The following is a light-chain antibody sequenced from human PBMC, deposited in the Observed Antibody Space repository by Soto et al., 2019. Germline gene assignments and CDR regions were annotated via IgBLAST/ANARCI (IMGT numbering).Light chain of an antibody. V-gene: IGKV1-5*01. J-gene: IGKJ1*01. CDR3: QHYGGMWT. CDR1: QSISDS. Sequence: GDRDTTTCPGSQSISDSLAWYQQKPGKAPKVLIYDASSLESGVPSRFTGSGYGTEFALTISSLQPDDFATYWCQHYGGMWTFGQGAKVDI. CDR2: DAS.